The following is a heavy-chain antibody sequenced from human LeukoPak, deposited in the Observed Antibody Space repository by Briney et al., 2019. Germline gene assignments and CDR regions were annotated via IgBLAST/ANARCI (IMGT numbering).Heavy chain of an antibody. D-gene: IGHD2-15*01. CDR3: ARDHIAVVVAATPGFYYYYGMDV. J-gene: IGHJ6*02. V-gene: IGHV4-31*03. Sequence: PSETLSLTCTVSGGSISSGGYYWSWIRQHPGKGLEWIGYIYYSGSTYYNPSLKSRVTISVDTSKNQFSLKLSSVTAADTAVYYCARDHIAVVVAATPGFYYYYGMDVWGQGTTVTVSS. CDR2: IYYSGST. CDR1: GGSISSGGYY.